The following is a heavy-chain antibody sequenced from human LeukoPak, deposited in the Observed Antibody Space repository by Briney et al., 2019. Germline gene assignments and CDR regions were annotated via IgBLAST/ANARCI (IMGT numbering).Heavy chain of an antibody. CDR2: LDYTGST. V-gene: IGHV4-39*01. Sequence: SETLSLTCTVSGGSIRSSSYHWGWIRQPPGKGLEWIASLDYTGSTYNNLSLKSRVTISVDTSKNQISLKLSSLTAADTAVYFCARMCMGNYESSASVDYWGQGTLVTVSS. CDR3: ARMCMGNYESSASVDY. CDR1: GGSIRSSSYH. D-gene: IGHD3-22*01. J-gene: IGHJ4*02.